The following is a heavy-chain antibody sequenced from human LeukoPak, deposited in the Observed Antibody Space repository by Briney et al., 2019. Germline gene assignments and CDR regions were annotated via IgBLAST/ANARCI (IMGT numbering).Heavy chain of an antibody. Sequence: ASVKVSCKASGYTFTSYGISWVRQAPGQGLEWMGWISAYNGNTNYAQKLQGRVTMTTDTSTSTAYMELRSLRSDDTAVYYCARDQGIWYYYALPDAFDIWGQGTMVTVSS. J-gene: IGHJ3*02. CDR1: GYTFTSYG. V-gene: IGHV1-18*01. CDR2: ISAYNGNT. D-gene: IGHD3-10*01. CDR3: ARDQGIWYYYALPDAFDI.